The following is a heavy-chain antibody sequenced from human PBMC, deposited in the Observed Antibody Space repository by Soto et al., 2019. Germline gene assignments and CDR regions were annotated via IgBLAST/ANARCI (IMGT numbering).Heavy chain of an antibody. CDR3: ARGSNYGVYGNAFDI. V-gene: IGHV3-53*01. J-gene: IGHJ3*02. CDR1: GFTVSSNY. Sequence: GGSLRLSCAASGFTVSSNYMSWVRQAPGKGLEWVSVIYSGGSTYYADSVKGRFTISRDNSKNTLYLQMNSLRAEDTAVYYCARGSNYGVYGNAFDIWGQGTMVTVSS. CDR2: IYSGGST. D-gene: IGHD4-17*01.